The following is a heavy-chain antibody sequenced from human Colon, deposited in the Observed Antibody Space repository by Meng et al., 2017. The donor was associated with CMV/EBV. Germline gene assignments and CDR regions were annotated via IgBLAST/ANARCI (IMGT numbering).Heavy chain of an antibody. Sequence: GESLKISCAASGFTFSSYDFNWVRQAPGKGLEWISYISSSGSTIFYADSVKGRFTISRDNAKNSLFLQMNSLRAEDTALYYCARDGFAAAFFDYWGQGTLVTVSS. CDR1: GFTFSSYD. CDR3: ARDGFAAAFFDY. D-gene: IGHD2-2*01. J-gene: IGHJ4*02. V-gene: IGHV3-48*03. CDR2: ISSSGSTI.